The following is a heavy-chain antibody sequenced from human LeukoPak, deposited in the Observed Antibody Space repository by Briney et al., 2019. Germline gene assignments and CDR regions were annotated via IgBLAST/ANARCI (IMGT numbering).Heavy chain of an antibody. CDR2: IFHSGST. V-gene: IGHV4-30-2*01. D-gene: IGHD3-10*01. Sequence: SETLTLTCAVSGGSISSGGYSWSWIRPPPGEDLEWIGYIFHSGSTYYNPSLKSRVTISVDRSKNQFSLKLSSVTAADTGVYCCARFYASGSCFDYWGQGTLVTVSS. J-gene: IGHJ4*02. CDR3: ARFYASGSCFDY. CDR1: GGSISSGGYS.